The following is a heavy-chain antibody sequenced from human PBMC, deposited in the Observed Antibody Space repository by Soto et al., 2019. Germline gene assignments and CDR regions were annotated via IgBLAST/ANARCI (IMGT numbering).Heavy chain of an antibody. CDR1: GDTFSTYT. V-gene: IGHV1-69*12. Sequence: QVQLVQSGAEVKKPGSSVKVSCKAPGDTFSTYTITWLRQAPRQGLEWMGGITPRSATSNYAQKFQGRVTITADESTSTVYMELSSLTSEDTAVYYCAREGLVLVPSTVNSDYYYYAMDVWGQGTTVTVSS. CDR2: ITPRSATS. D-gene: IGHD2-2*01. CDR3: AREGLVLVPSTVNSDYYYYAMDV. J-gene: IGHJ6*02.